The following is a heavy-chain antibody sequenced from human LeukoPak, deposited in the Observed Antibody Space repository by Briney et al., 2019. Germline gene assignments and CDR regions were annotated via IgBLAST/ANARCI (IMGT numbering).Heavy chain of an antibody. CDR1: GFTVSSNY. D-gene: IGHD2/OR15-2a*01. CDR3: ARVSRVITNWFDP. Sequence: GGSLRLSCAASGFTVSSNYMSWVRQAPGKGLEWVSAIYSGGSTYYADSVKGRFTISRDNSKNTLYLQMNSLRAEDTAVYYCARVSRVITNWFDPWGQGTLVTVSS. CDR2: IYSGGST. V-gene: IGHV3-53*01. J-gene: IGHJ5*02.